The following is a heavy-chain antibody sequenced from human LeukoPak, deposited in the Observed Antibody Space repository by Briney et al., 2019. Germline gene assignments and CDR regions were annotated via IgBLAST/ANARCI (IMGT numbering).Heavy chain of an antibody. CDR2: IYYSGST. D-gene: IGHD3-10*01. CDR1: GGSIRSYY. CDR3: ARLIMVRGVIRPDY. J-gene: IGHJ4*02. V-gene: IGHV4-59*08. Sequence: SETLSLTCTVSGGSIRSYYWSWIRQPPGKGLEWIGYIYYSGSTNYNPSLKSRVTISVDTSKNQFSLKLSSVTAADTAVYYCARLIMVRGVIRPDYWGQGTLVTVSS.